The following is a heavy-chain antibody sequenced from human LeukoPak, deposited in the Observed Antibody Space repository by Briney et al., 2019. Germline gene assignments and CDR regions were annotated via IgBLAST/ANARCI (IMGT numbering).Heavy chain of an antibody. J-gene: IGHJ4*02. Sequence: ASVTVSCKASGYTFTRHFVHWVRQAPGQGLEWMGWISPDSGATKYAERFQGRVTMTRDTSISTAYMELTGLRSDDTAVYYCARPEYKYGYLLDYWGQGTLVTVSS. CDR3: ARPEYKYGYLLDY. CDR2: ISPDSGAT. CDR1: GYTFTRHF. V-gene: IGHV1-2*02. D-gene: IGHD5-18*01.